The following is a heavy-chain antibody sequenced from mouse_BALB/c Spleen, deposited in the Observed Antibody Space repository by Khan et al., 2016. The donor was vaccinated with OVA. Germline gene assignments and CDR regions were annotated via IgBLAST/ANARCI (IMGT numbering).Heavy chain of an antibody. CDR3: AKDPPYYAMDY. CDR2: IWGGGSK. V-gene: IGHV2-6-5*01. CDR1: GFSLTDYA. J-gene: IGHJ4*01. Sequence: QVQLKESGPGLVAPSQSLSITCTVSGFSLTDYAVSWIRQPPGKGLEWLGVIWGGGSKYYNSALKSRLSISKDNSKSQVFLKMNSLQTDDTAMYYCAKDPPYYAMDYWGRGTSVTVSS.